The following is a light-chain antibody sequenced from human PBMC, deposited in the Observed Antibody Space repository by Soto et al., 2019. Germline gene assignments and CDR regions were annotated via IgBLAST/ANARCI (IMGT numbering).Light chain of an antibody. V-gene: IGLV2-14*01. CDR3: RSYTSSSTWV. Sequence: QSVLTQPASVSGYPGQSITISCTGTSSDVGAYNYVSWYQQHPGKAPKLMIYEVSNRPSGVSDRFSGSRSGNTASLTISGLQSEDESDYYCRSYTSSSTWVFGGGTKLTVL. CDR2: EVS. CDR1: SSDVGAYNY. J-gene: IGLJ3*02.